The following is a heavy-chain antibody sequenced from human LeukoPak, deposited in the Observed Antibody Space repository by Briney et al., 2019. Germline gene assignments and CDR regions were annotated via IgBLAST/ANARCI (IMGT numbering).Heavy chain of an antibody. D-gene: IGHD6-19*01. CDR3: AKGASSGWPYYFDY. V-gene: IGHV3-23*01. CDR2: ISGSGGGT. Sequence: GGSLRLSCAASGFSLSHYSVTWIRQAPGKGLEWVSAISGSGGGTYYADSVKGRFTISRDNSKNTLYLQMNSLRAEDTAVYYCAKGASSGWPYYFDYWAREPWSPSPQ. CDR1: GFSLSHYS. J-gene: IGHJ4*02.